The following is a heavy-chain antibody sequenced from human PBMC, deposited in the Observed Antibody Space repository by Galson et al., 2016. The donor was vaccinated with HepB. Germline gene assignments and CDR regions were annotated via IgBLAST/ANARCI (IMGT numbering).Heavy chain of an antibody. CDR3: ASPAGSSSSNHQFDC. V-gene: IGHV5-51*03. D-gene: IGHD6-6*01. CDR1: GYSFPNFW. J-gene: IGHJ4*02. CDR2: MYPGTSET. Sequence: QSGAEVKKPGESLTISCKASGYSFPNFWIGWVRQMPGKGLEWMGIMYPGTSETSYSPSFQGQVTISADKSTRTAYLQWDSLKASDPAIYYCASPAGSSSSNHQFDCWGQGTLVTVPS.